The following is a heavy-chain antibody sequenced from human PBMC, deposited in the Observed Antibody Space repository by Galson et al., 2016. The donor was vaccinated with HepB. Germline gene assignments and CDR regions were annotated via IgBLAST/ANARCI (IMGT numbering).Heavy chain of an antibody. J-gene: IGHJ4*02. CDR2: IIPMLGIA. V-gene: IGHV1-69*10. CDR3: VRDDSGYSYGYDG. Sequence: SVKVSCKASGGTFSSYSISWVRQAPGQGLEWMGGIIPMLGIANYAQKFQGRVTITADKSTSTSTVYMEVSSLRTEDTAVDYCVRDDSGYSYGYDGWGQGTLVTVSS. CDR1: GGTFSSYS. D-gene: IGHD5-18*01.